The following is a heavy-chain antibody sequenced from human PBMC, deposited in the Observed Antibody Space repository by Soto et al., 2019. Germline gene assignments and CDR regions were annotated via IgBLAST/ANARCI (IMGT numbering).Heavy chain of an antibody. CDR2: IIPIFGTA. D-gene: IGHD3-22*01. J-gene: IGHJ6*02. CDR3: ARSDSSGFSYYYYYGMDV. CDR1: GGTFSSYA. V-gene: IGHV1-69*01. Sequence: QVQLVQSGAEVKKPGSSVKVSCKASGGTFSSYAISWVRQAPGQGLEWMGGIIPIFGTANYAQKFQARVTITADESTSTAYMELSSLRSEDTAVYYCARSDSSGFSYYYYYGMDVWGQGTTVTVSS.